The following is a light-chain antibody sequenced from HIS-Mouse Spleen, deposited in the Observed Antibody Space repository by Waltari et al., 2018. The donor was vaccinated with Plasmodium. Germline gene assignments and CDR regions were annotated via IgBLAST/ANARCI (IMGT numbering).Light chain of an antibody. CDR2: EGS. V-gene: IGLV2-23*03. CDR1: SSDVGSYNL. Sequence: QSALTQPASVSGPPGQSIPISCTGTSSDVGSYNLVSWYQQHPGKAPKHMIYEGSKRPSGVSNRFSGSKSGNTASLTISGLQAEDEADYYCCSYAGSSTFVFGGGTKLTVL. CDR3: CSYAGSSTFV. J-gene: IGLJ3*02.